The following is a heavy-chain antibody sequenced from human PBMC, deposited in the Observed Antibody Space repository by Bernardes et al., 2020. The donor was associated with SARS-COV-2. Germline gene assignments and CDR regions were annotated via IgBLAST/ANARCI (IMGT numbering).Heavy chain of an antibody. D-gene: IGHD2-15*01. J-gene: IGHJ6*02. CDR1: WFSLSPAKMG. V-gene: IGHV2-26*01. CDR3: ARFTAAYYYAIDV. Sequence: SGHTLLKPTETLTLTCPVSWFSLSPAKMGVSWIRQPPGKALEWLGHIFSNDEKFYSTSLKNRLTISKDTSKSQVVLTMTNVDPVDTATYYCARFTAAYYYAIDVWGQGTTVTVS. CDR2: IFSNDEK.